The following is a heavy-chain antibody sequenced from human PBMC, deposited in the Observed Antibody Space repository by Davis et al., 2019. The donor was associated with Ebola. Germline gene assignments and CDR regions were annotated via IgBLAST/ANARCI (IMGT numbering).Heavy chain of an antibody. V-gene: IGHV3-21*01. J-gene: IGHJ6*02. CDR2: ISSGSSYI. CDR3: ARSRCSSTSCYQDYYYYGMDV. CDR1: GFTFSSYS. D-gene: IGHD2-2*01. Sequence: GGSLRLSCAASGFTFSSYSMNWVRQAPGKGLEWVSSISSGSSYIYYADSVKGRFTISRDNAKNSLYLQMNSLRAEDTAVYYCARSRCSSTSCYQDYYYYGMDVWGQGTTVTVSS.